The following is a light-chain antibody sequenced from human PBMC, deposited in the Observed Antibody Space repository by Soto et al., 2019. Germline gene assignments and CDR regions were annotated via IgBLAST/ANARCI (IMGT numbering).Light chain of an antibody. Sequence: DIQMTQSPSTLSASVGDRVTITCRASQSISSWLAWYQQKPGKAPKLLIYDASSLESGVPSRFSGSGSGTEFTLTISSLQTDDFATYYCQQYNSYRYTFGQGTKLEIK. CDR2: DAS. CDR3: QQYNSYRYT. CDR1: QSISSW. J-gene: IGKJ2*01. V-gene: IGKV1-5*01.